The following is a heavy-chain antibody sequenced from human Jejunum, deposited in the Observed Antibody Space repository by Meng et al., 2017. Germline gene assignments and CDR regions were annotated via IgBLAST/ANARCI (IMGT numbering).Heavy chain of an antibody. V-gene: IGHV3-11*01. Sequence: SLKISCAASGFTLSDYYMRWIRQAPGKGLEWVSYMHGSGTTIHYGDSVRGRFTISGDNAKNSLYLQMNSLTADDTAVYFCARMRPYNSRTNFDYWGQGTLVTVSS. CDR1: GFTLSDYY. CDR3: ARMRPYNSRTNFDY. J-gene: IGHJ4*02. D-gene: IGHD6-13*01. CDR2: MHGSGTTI.